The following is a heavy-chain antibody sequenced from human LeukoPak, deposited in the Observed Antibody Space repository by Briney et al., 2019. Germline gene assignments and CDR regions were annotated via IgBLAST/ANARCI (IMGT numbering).Heavy chain of an antibody. CDR3: ARGDGYSGYDWKYYFDY. D-gene: IGHD5-12*01. CDR2: INHSGST. J-gene: IGHJ4*02. Sequence: SETLSLTCAVYGGSFSGYYWSWLRQPPGKGLEWIGEINHSGSTNYNPSLKSRVTISVDTSKNQFSLKLSSVTAADTAVYYCARGDGYSGYDWKYYFDYWGQGTLVTVSS. CDR1: GGSFSGYY. V-gene: IGHV4-34*01.